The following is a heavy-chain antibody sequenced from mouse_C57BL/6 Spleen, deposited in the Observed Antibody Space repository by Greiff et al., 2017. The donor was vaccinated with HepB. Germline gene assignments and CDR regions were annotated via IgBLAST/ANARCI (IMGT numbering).Heavy chain of an antibody. Sequence: VQLKQSGPELVKPGASVKISCKASGYAFSSSWMNWVKQRPGKGLEWIGRIYPGDGDTNYNGKFKGKATLTADKSSSTAYMQLSSLTSEDSAVYFCARSYYSNEDYFDYWGQGTTLTVSS. CDR2: IYPGDGDT. V-gene: IGHV1-82*01. CDR3: ARSYYSNEDYFDY. D-gene: IGHD2-5*01. CDR1: GYAFSSSW. J-gene: IGHJ2*01.